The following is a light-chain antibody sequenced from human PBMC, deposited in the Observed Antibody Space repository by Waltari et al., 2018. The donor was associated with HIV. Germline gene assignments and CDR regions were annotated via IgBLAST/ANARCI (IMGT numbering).Light chain of an antibody. CDR2: WAS. Sequence: DIVMTQSPDSLAVSLGERATIYCKSNQSILNTSNNKNYLGWYQQKARQPPKLLIYWASTRESGVPDRFSGSGSETHFALTISSLQPEDVGTYDCQQYYNVPGAFGRGTRVEIK. V-gene: IGKV4-1*01. CDR3: QQYYNVPGA. CDR1: QSILNTSNNKNY. J-gene: IGKJ1*01.